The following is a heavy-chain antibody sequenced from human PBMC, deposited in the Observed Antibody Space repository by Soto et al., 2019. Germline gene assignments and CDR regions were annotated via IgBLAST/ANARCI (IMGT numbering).Heavy chain of an antibody. CDR3: AKDFLSVAGTNYFDY. V-gene: IGHV3-23*01. CDR1: GFTFSSYA. J-gene: IGHJ4*02. CDR2: ISGSGGST. Sequence: EVQLLESGGGLVQPGGSLSLSCAAPGFTFSSYAMSWVRQAPGKGLDWVSAISGSGGSTYYADSVKGRFTISRDNSKNTLYLQMNSLRAEDTAVYYCAKDFLSVAGTNYFDYWGQGTLVTVSS. D-gene: IGHD6-19*01.